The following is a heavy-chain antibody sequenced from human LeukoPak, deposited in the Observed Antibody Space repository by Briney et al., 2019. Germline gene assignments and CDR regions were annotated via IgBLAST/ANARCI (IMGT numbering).Heavy chain of an antibody. CDR2: ISSSSSYI. V-gene: IGHV3-21*01. J-gene: IGHJ4*02. CDR1: GFTFSSYS. CDR3: ARVGCSGGSCFGYFDY. D-gene: IGHD2-15*01. Sequence: GGSLRLSCAASGFTFSSYSMNWVRQAPGKGLEWVSSISSSSSYIYYADSVKGRFTISRGNAKNSLYLQMNSLRAEDTAVYYCARVGCSGGSCFGYFDYWGQGTLVTVSS.